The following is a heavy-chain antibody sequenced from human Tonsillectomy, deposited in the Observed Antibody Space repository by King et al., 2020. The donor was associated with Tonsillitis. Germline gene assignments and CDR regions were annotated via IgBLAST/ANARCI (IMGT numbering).Heavy chain of an antibody. CDR3: AGRDCSSTSCYSHPFYFDY. CDR2: IIPIFGTA. Sequence: VQLVQSGAEVKKPGSSVKVSCKASGGTFSSYTISWVRQAPGQGLEWMGGIIPIFGTATYAQRFQDRVTITADESTSTAYMELSGLRSEDTAVYYCAGRDCSSTSCYSHPFYFDYWGQGTLVSVSS. J-gene: IGHJ4*02. D-gene: IGHD2-2*01. CDR1: GGTFSSYT. V-gene: IGHV1-69*01.